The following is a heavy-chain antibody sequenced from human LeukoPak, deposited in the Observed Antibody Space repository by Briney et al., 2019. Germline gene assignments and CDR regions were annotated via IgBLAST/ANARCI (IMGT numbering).Heavy chain of an antibody. CDR2: IIPIFGTA. CDR3: ASRHPRDGYNYAFDI. J-gene: IGHJ3*02. CDR1: GGTFSSYA. Sequence: GASVKVSCKASGGTFSSYAISWVRQAPGQGLELMGRIIPIFGTANYAQKFQGRVTITTDESTSTAYMELSSLRSEDTAVYYCASRHPRDGYNYAFDIWGQGTMVTVSS. V-gene: IGHV1-69*05. D-gene: IGHD5-24*01.